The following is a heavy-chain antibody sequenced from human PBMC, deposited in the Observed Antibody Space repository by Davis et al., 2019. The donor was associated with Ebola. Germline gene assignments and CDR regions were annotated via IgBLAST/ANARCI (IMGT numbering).Heavy chain of an antibody. CDR3: AKTRSPRYSSGWTFDY. D-gene: IGHD6-19*01. CDR2: ISGSGGST. Sequence: PGGSLRLSCAASGFTFSDYYMSWIRQAPGKGLEWVSAISGSGGSTYYADSVKGRFTISRDNSKNTLYLQMNSLRAEDTAVYYCAKTRSPRYSSGWTFDYWGQGTLVTVSS. CDR1: GFTFSDYY. J-gene: IGHJ4*02. V-gene: IGHV3-23*01.